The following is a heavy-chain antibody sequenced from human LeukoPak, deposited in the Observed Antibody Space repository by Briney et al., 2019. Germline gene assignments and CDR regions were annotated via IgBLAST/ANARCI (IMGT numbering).Heavy chain of an antibody. V-gene: IGHV1-2*04. D-gene: IGHD6-13*01. J-gene: IGHJ3*02. CDR1: GYTFTDYY. CDR2: INPNSGGT. CDR3: ARADSRDRKQPNALDI. Sequence: GASVKVSCKASGYTFTDYYMHWVRQDPGQGLEWMGWINPNSGGTNYAQTFQGWVTMTRDTSISTAYLELSRVRSYETAVYICARADSRDRKQPNALDIWGKGTMVTVSS.